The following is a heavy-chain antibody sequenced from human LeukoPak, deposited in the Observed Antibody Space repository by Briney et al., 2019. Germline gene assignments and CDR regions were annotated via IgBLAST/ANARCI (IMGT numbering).Heavy chain of an antibody. D-gene: IGHD3-3*01. Sequence: SETLSLTCAVYGGSFSGYYWSWIRQPPGKGLEWIGEINHSGSTNYNPSLKSRVTISVDTSKNQFSLKLSSVTAADTAVYYCASAAYYDFWSGYHLNWFDPWGQGTLVTVSS. CDR1: GGSFSGYY. V-gene: IGHV4-34*01. CDR2: INHSGST. CDR3: ASAAYYDFWSGYHLNWFDP. J-gene: IGHJ5*02.